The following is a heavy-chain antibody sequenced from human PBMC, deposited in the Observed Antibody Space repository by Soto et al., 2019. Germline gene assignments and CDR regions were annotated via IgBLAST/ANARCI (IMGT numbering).Heavy chain of an antibody. Sequence: SETLSLTCTVSGGSISSYYWSWIRQPPGKGLEWIGYIYYSGSTNYNPSLKSRVTISVDTSKNQFSLKLSSVTSADTAVYYCARGHDILTGYHWFDPWGQGTLVTVSS. V-gene: IGHV4-59*01. CDR3: ARGHDILTGYHWFDP. J-gene: IGHJ5*02. CDR2: IYYSGST. CDR1: GGSISSYY. D-gene: IGHD3-9*01.